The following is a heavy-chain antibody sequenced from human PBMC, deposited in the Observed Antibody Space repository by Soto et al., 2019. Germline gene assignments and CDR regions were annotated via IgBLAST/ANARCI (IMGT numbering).Heavy chain of an antibody. V-gene: IGHV1-69*01. CDR3: ARDGGYCTNGVCYPGS. CDR2: IIPIIGTA. D-gene: IGHD2-8*01. CDR1: GGTFSSYA. J-gene: IGHJ5*02. Sequence: QVQLVQSGAEVKKPGSSVKVSCKASGGTFSSYAISWVRQAPGQALEWMGGIIPIIGTANYAQKFQGRVTITADESTSTAYMELSSLRSEDTAVYYCARDGGYCTNGVCYPGSWGQGTLVTVSS.